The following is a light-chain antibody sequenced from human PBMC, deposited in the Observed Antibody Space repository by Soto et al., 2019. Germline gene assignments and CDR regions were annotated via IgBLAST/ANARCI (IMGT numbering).Light chain of an antibody. CDR1: NSDVGGYKY. V-gene: IGLV2-8*01. Sequence: QSALTQPPSASGSPGQSVTISCTGTNSDVGGYKYVSWYQHHPGKAPKLIIYEVSKRPSGVPDRFSGSKSGNTASLTFSGLQAEDEADYYCTSYAGSNTRVFGTGTKVTVL. CDR2: EVS. J-gene: IGLJ1*01. CDR3: TSYAGSNTRV.